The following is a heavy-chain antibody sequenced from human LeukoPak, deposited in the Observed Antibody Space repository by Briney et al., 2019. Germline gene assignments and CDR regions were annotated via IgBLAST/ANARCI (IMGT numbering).Heavy chain of an antibody. Sequence: IPSETLSLTCTVSGGSISSYYWSWIRQPPGKGLEWIGYIYYSGSTNYNPSLKSRATISVDTSKNQFSLKLSSVTAADTAVYYCASSASLWSLGDYRFDYWGQGTLVTVSS. V-gene: IGHV4-59*12. CDR1: GGSISSYY. CDR2: IYYSGST. D-gene: IGHD4-17*01. J-gene: IGHJ4*02. CDR3: ASSASLWSLGDYRFDY.